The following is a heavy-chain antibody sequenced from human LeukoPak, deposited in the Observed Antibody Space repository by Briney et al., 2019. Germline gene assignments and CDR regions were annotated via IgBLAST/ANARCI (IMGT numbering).Heavy chain of an antibody. V-gene: IGHV1-2*02. Sequence: GASVKVSCKASGYAFTAYHMHWVRQAPGQGLEWMGRTNPASGGTKYAQKFQGRVTMTKDRSISTAYMELHSLTSDDTAVYYCARGDLYNIGWFPESIQTWGQGTLVTVSS. J-gene: IGHJ1*01. CDR3: ARGDLYNIGWFPESIQT. CDR1: GYAFTAYH. D-gene: IGHD6-13*01. CDR2: TNPASGGT.